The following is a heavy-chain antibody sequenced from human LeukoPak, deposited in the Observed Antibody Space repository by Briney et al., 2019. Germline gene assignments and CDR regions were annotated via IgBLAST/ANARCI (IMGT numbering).Heavy chain of an antibody. CDR3: ARDRASRIVVDDDYYYYYYMDV. CDR1: GFTFSSYA. Sequence: PGGSLRLSCAASGFTFSSYAMSWVRKAPAKGLEWVSAISGSGGSTYYADSVKGRFTISRDNSKNTLYLQMNSLRAEDTAVYYCARDRASRIVVDDDYYYYYYMDVWGKGTTVTISS. V-gene: IGHV3-23*01. CDR2: ISGSGGST. D-gene: IGHD2-15*01. J-gene: IGHJ6*03.